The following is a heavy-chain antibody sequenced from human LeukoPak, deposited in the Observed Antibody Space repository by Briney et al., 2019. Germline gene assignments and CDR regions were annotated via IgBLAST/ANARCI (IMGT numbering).Heavy chain of an antibody. CDR2: ISFHNGNT. CDR3: ARADVSGSYFHLDY. J-gene: IGHJ4*02. Sequence: PSVNVSCKASGYTFTNYGITWVRQAPGQGLEWMGWISFHNGNTNYAQKVQGRVTMTTDRSTNTAYMELRSLRSDDTAVYYCARADVSGSYFHLDYWGQGTLVTVSS. V-gene: IGHV1-18*01. D-gene: IGHD3-16*01. CDR1: GYTFTNYG.